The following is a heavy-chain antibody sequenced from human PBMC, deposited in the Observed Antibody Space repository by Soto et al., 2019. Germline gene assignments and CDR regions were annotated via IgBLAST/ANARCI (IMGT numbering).Heavy chain of an antibody. V-gene: IGHV1-18*01. Sequence: QVQLVQSGAEVKKPGASVKVSCKASGYTFTSYGISWVRQAPGQGLEWMGWISAYNGNTNYAQKLQGRVTMTTDTSTSKAYMELRSVRSDDTAVYYCAASYSYGEDYYYYYGMDVWGQGTTVTVSS. D-gene: IGHD5-18*01. CDR2: ISAYNGNT. CDR1: GYTFTSYG. CDR3: AASYSYGEDYYYYYGMDV. J-gene: IGHJ6*02.